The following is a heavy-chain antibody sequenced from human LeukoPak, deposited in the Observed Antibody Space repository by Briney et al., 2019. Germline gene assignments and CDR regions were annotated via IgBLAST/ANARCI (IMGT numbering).Heavy chain of an antibody. CDR3: ARGRDDILTGYSPFDY. D-gene: IGHD3-9*01. CDR2: IYYSGST. V-gene: IGHV4-31*03. Sequence: SETLSLTCTVSGGSISSGGYYWSWIRQHPGKGLEWIGYIYYSGSTYYNPSLKSRLTISVDTSKNQFSLKLSSVTAADTAVYYCARGRDDILTGYSPFDYWGQGTLVTVSS. J-gene: IGHJ4*02. CDR1: GGSISSGGYY.